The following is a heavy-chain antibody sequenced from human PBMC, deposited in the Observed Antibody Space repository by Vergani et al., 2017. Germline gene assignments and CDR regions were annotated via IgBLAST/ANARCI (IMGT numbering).Heavy chain of an antibody. CDR2: ISSSSSTI. J-gene: IGHJ6*02. CDR3: ARAPDRRYYYYGIDV. Sequence: EVQLVESGGGLVQPGGSLRLSCAASGFTFSSYSMNWVRQAPGKGLEWVSYISSSSSTIYYADSVKGRFTISRDNAKNSLYLQMNSLRAEDTAVYYCARAPDRRYYYYGIDVWGQGTTVTVSS. V-gene: IGHV3-48*01. CDR1: GFTFSSYS.